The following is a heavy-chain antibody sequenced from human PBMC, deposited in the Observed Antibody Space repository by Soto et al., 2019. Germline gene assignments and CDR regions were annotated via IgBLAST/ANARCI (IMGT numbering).Heavy chain of an antibody. CDR2: INSDGSST. CDR3: ARDHCSGGSCYYYYGMDV. Sequence: GGSLRLSCAASGFTFSSYWMHWVRQAPGKGLVWVSRINSDGSSTSYADSVKGRFTISRDNAKNTLYLQMNSLRAEDTAGYYCARDHCSGGSCYYYYGMDVWGQGPTVTVSS. V-gene: IGHV3-74*01. CDR1: GFTFSSYW. D-gene: IGHD2-15*01. J-gene: IGHJ6*02.